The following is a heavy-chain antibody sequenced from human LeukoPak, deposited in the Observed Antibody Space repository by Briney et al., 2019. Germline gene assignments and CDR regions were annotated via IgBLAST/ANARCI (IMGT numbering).Heavy chain of an antibody. Sequence: GGSLRLSCAASGITFSSLWMSWFRQAPGKGLEWVADIRQDGSEEHYVASVKGRFTISRDSTSLFLQMNSLRAEDTAVYYCAGAQGWHFDLWGRGTLITVSS. D-gene: IGHD4/OR15-4a*01. J-gene: IGHJ2*01. CDR3: AGAQGWHFDL. V-gene: IGHV3-7*01. CDR1: GITFSSLW. CDR2: IRQDGSEE.